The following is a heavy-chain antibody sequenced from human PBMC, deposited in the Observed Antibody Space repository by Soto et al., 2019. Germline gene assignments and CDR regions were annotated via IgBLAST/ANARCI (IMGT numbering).Heavy chain of an antibody. D-gene: IGHD3-3*01. CDR3: TKGGVRFLEWFVDV. V-gene: IGHV3-23*01. J-gene: IGHJ6*02. CDR1: GFSFISYA. CDR2: ISDSGGRT. Sequence: DVQLLESGGGLVQPGKSLRLSCAASGFSFISYAMSWVRQVPGNRLEWVSSISDSGGRTFYAESVEGRFTISRDDTKSSLFLQMNGLRAEDTAIYYCTKGGVRFLEWFVDVWGQGTTVTVSS.